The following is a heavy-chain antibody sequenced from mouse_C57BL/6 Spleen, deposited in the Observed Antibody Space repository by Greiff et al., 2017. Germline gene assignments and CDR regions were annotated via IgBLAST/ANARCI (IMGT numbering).Heavy chain of an antibody. V-gene: IGHV1-22*01. J-gene: IGHJ2*01. CDR3: ARWLDTYCFDY. D-gene: IGHD3-1*01. CDR2: INPNNGGT. CDR1: GYTFTDYN. Sequence: VQLKESGPELVKPGASVKMSCKASGYTFTDYNMHWVKQSHGKSLEWIGYINPNNGGTSYNQKFKGKATLTLNKSSSTAYMELRSLTSEDSAVYYCARWLDTYCFDYWGQGTTLTVSS.